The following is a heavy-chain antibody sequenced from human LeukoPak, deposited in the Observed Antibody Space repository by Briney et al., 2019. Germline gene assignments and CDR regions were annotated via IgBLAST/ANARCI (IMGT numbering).Heavy chain of an antibody. CDR1: GFTFSSYA. CDR2: ISSNGGST. D-gene: IGHD3-3*01. J-gene: IGHJ4*02. CDR3: ARSSVEVTIFGVVIIGPPDY. V-gene: IGHV3-64*01. Sequence: GGSLRLSCAASGFTFSSYAMHWVRQAPGKGLEYVSAISSNGGSTYYANSVKGRFTISMDNSKNTLYLQMGCLRAEDMAVYYCARSSVEVTIFGVVIIGPPDYWGQGTLVTVSS.